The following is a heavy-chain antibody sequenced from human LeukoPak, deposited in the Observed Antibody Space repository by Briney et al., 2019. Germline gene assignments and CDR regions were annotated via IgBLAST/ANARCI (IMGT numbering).Heavy chain of an antibody. D-gene: IGHD5-24*01. Sequence: SQTLSLTCAISGDSVSSNSTAWNWIRQSPSRGLEWLGRTYYRSKWYNDYAISVKSRITINPDTSKNQFSLQLNSVTPEDTAVYYCTRGAPVGSSREFDYWGQGTLVTVSS. V-gene: IGHV6-1*01. CDR1: GDSVSSNSTA. J-gene: IGHJ4*02. CDR2: TYYRSKWYN. CDR3: TRGAPVGSSREFDY.